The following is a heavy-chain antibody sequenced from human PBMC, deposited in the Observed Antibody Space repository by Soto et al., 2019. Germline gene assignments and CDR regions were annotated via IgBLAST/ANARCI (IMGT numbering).Heavy chain of an antibody. D-gene: IGHD2-15*01. J-gene: IGHJ3*02. V-gene: IGHV1-69*12. CDR3: ARSSPLPDYIGAFDI. Sequence: QVPLVQSGAEVKKPGSSVKVSCKASGGTFSSYAISWVRQAPGQGLEWMGGIIPIFGTANYAQKFQGRVTITADESXXTAYMELSSLRSEDTAVYYCARSSPLPDYIGAFDIWGQGTMVTVSS. CDR2: IIPIFGTA. CDR1: GGTFSSYA.